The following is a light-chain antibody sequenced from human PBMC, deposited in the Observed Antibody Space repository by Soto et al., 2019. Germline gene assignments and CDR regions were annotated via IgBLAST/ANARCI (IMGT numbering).Light chain of an antibody. Sequence: QSALTQPRSVSGSPGQSVTISCTGTSGDVGAYKYVSWYQQHPGKAPKLMIYDFTNRPSGVPDRFSGAKSGNTASLTISGLQAEDEADCYCCSYVGSSTFYVFGTGTKLTVL. V-gene: IGLV2-11*01. J-gene: IGLJ1*01. CDR3: CSYVGSSTFYV. CDR2: DFT. CDR1: SGDVGAYKY.